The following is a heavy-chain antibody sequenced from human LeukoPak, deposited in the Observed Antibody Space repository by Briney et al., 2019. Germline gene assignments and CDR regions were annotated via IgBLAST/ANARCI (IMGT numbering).Heavy chain of an antibody. CDR1: GFTFSSYA. CDR2: ISYDGSNK. D-gene: IGHD6-19*01. V-gene: IGHV3-30-3*01. J-gene: IGHJ6*02. Sequence: GGSLRLSCAASGFTFSSYAMHWVRQAPGKGLEWVAVISYDGSNKYYADSVKGRFTISRDNSKNTLYLQMNSLRAEDTAVYYCARDLTGYSSGWFSDYYYGMDVWGQGTTVTVSS. CDR3: ARDLTGYSSGWFSDYYYGMDV.